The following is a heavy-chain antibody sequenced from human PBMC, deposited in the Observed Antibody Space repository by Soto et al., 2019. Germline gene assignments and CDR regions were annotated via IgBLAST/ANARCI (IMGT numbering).Heavy chain of an antibody. V-gene: IGHV3-23*01. Sequence: PVGSLRLSGAASGFSCSSYDMSWVRQAPGKGLEWVSTILVGGSTHYPDSVKGRFTISRDYSKNTLFLQMNSLTAGDTAVYYCAKATATGGGAFDICGQGTMVTVSS. CDR3: AKATATGGGAFDI. J-gene: IGHJ3*02. D-gene: IGHD2-8*02. CDR2: ILVGGST. CDR1: GFSCSSYD.